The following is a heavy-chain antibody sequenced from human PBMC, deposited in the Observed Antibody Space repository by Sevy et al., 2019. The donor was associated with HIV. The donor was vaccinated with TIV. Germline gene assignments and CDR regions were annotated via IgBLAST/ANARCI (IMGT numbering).Heavy chain of an antibody. D-gene: IGHD1-1*01. J-gene: IGHJ6*02. CDR2: IGTAGEK. CDR3: TRGGNWNANYYYGMDV. V-gene: IGHV3-13*01. CDR1: GFTFSSYD. Sequence: GGSLRLSCAASGFTFSSYDMHWVRQATGKSLEWVSTIGTAGEKYYPGSVKGRFTISRENAKNSLYFQMNSLRAGDTAVYYCTRGGNWNANYYYGMDVWGQGTTVTVSS.